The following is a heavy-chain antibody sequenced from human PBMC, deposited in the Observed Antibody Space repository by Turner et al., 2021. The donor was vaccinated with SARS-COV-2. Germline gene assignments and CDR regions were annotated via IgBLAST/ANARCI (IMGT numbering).Heavy chain of an antibody. D-gene: IGHD3-10*01. Sequence: EVQLVEAGGGLVQPGGSLSLAGAASGFTFSNYDMHWVRQATGKGLEWVSAVGTAGDTYYPGSVKGRFTISRENGKNSLYLQMNSLGAGDTAVYYCARAKFRGLISWFDPWGQGTLVTVSS. J-gene: IGHJ5*02. CDR2: VGTAGDT. CDR1: GFTFSNYD. CDR3: ARAKFRGLISWFDP. V-gene: IGHV3-13*04.